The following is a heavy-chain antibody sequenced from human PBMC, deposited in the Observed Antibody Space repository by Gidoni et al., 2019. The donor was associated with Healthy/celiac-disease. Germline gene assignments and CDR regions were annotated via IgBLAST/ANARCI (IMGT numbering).Heavy chain of an antibody. CDR2: INHSGST. V-gene: IGHV4-34*01. CDR3: ARGPFHPPLLLWFGEPFDP. Sequence: GLEWIGEINHSGSTNYNPSLKSRVTISVDTSKNQFSLKLSSVTAADTAVYYCARGPFHPPLLLWFGEPFDPWGQGTLVTVSS. D-gene: IGHD3-10*01. J-gene: IGHJ5*02.